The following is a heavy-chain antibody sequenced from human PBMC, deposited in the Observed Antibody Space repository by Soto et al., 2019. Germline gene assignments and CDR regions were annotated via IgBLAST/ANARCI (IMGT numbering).Heavy chain of an antibody. D-gene: IGHD3-3*01. Sequence: QVQLVQSGAEVKKPGASVKVSCKASGYTFTSYGISWVRQAPGQGLEWMGWISAYNGNTNYAQKLQGRVTMTTDTSTSTAYMELRSLRADDTAVYYCARDNRITSFGVVIPPYYYYGMDVWGQGTTVTVSS. CDR1: GYTFTSYG. CDR3: ARDNRITSFGVVIPPYYYYGMDV. V-gene: IGHV1-18*01. J-gene: IGHJ6*02. CDR2: ISAYNGNT.